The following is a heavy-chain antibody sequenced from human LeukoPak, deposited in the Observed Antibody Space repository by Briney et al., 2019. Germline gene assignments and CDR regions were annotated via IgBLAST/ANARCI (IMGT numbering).Heavy chain of an antibody. D-gene: IGHD3-16*01. CDR1: GFTFSSYG. CDR2: IYSDFNT. CDR3: ASPLGY. V-gene: IGHV3-NL1*01. J-gene: IGHJ4*02. Sequence: PGRSLRLSCAASGFTFSSYGMHWVRQAPGKGLEWVAVIYSDFNTYYIDSVKGRFTISRDNSKNTLYLQMNSLRAEDTAVYYCASPLGYWGQGTLVTVSS.